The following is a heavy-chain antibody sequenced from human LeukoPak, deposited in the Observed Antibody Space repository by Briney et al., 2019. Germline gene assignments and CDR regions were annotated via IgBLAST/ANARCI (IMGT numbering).Heavy chain of an antibody. Sequence: SETLSLTCTVSGGSIISSNSYWGWIRQPPGKGLEWTAIIYYTGTTFYNPSLKSPVTISVDTSKNQFSLQLSSVTAADTAVYYCARRGYCGTTSCPLFDQWGQGTLVTVSS. CDR3: ARRGYCGTTSCPLFDQ. CDR1: GGSIISSNSY. J-gene: IGHJ4*02. D-gene: IGHD2-2*01. CDR2: IYYTGTT. V-gene: IGHV4-39*01.